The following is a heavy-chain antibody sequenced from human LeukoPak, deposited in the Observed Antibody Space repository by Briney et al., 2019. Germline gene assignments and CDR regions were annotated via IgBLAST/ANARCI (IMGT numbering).Heavy chain of an antibody. CDR1: GGSITTGGYY. Sequence: SETLSLTCTVSGGSITTGGYYWSWIRQRPGKGLEWIGYMYFSGTNYNPSLKTYYNPSLKSRVTISEDTSNNQFSLRLSSVTAADTAVYYCARESGGRGLTYWGQGTLVTVSS. CDR3: ARESGGRGLTY. D-gene: IGHD3-10*01. CDR2: MYFSGTNYNPSLKT. V-gene: IGHV4-31*03. J-gene: IGHJ4*02.